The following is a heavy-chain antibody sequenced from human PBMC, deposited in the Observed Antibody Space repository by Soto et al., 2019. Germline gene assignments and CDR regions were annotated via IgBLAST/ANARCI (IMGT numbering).Heavy chain of an antibody. J-gene: IGHJ5*02. D-gene: IGHD3-22*01. CDR2: IYYSEST. CDR1: GGSISSYY. CDR3: ARAYYDRNGYRLAP. Sequence: PSETLSLTCTVSGGSISSYYWSWIRQPPGKGLEWIGYIYYSESTNYNPSLKSRVTISVDTSKNQFSLKLTSVTAADTAVYYCARAYYDRNGYRLAPWGQGTLVTVSS. V-gene: IGHV4-59*01.